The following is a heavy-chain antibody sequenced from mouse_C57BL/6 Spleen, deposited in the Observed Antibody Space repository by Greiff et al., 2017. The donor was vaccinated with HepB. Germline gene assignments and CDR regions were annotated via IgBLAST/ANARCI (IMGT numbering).Heavy chain of an antibody. CDR3: ARSYSNYGGDY. CDR1: GYSFTSYY. Sequence: QVQLQQSGPELVKPGASVQISCKASGYSFTSYYIHWVKPRPGQGLAWLGWIYPGSGNTKYNEKFKGKATRTADTSSSTAYMQLSSLTSEDSAVYYCARSYSNYGGDYGGQGTTLTVSS. J-gene: IGHJ2*01. V-gene: IGHV1-66*01. CDR2: IYPGSGNT. D-gene: IGHD2-5*01.